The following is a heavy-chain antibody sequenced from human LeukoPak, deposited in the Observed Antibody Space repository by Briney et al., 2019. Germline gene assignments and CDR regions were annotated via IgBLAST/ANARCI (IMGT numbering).Heavy chain of an antibody. CDR1: GFTFDDYA. V-gene: IGHV3-9*01. Sequence: GGSLRLSRAASGFTFDDYAMHWVRQAPGKGLEWVSGISWNSGSIGYADSVKGRFTVSRDNAKNSLYLQMNSLRAEDTAVYYCARAAGGAVAGSSYYYYGMDVWGQGTTVTVSS. CDR3: ARAAGGAVAGSSYYYYGMDV. D-gene: IGHD6-19*01. CDR2: ISWNSGSI. J-gene: IGHJ6*02.